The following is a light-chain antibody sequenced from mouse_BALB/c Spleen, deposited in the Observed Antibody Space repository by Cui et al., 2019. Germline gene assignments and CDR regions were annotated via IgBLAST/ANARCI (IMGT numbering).Light chain of an antibody. Sequence: DILTTQSPAILSVSPGERVSFSCRASQSIGTSIHWYQQRTNGSPRLLIKYASESISGIPSRFSGSGSGTDFTLSINSVESEDIADYYCQQSNSWPTTFGAGTKLELK. V-gene: IGKV5-48*01. CDR3: QQSNSWPTT. CDR1: QSIGTS. J-gene: IGKJ5*01. CDR2: YAS.